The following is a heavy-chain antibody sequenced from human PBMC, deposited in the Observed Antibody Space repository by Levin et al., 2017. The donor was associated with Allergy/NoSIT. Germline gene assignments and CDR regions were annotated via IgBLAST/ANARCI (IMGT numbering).Heavy chain of an antibody. CDR2: VNCNSGDT. CDR3: ARNDYGDYVQNFDY. J-gene: IGHJ4*02. CDR1: GYTFTDHY. D-gene: IGHD4-17*01. V-gene: IGHV1-2*02. Sequence: GESLKISCEAAGYTFTDHYIHWVRQAPGQGLEWMGWVNCNSGDTHYAQKFQDRVTMTRDTSITTAYIEVSSLRFDDAALYFCARNDYGDYVQNFDYWGQGTLVTVSS.